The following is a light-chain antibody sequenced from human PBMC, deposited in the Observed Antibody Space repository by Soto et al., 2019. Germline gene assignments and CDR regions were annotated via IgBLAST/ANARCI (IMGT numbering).Light chain of an antibody. CDR3: LQDYNYPWT. Sequence: AIQMTQSPSSLSASVGDRVTITCRASQGSRNDLGWYQQKPGKAPKLLIYAASSLQSGVPSRFSGSGSGTDFTLTNSSLQPEDFATYYCLQDYNYPWTFGQGTKVEIK. V-gene: IGKV1-6*01. J-gene: IGKJ1*01. CDR2: AAS. CDR1: QGSRND.